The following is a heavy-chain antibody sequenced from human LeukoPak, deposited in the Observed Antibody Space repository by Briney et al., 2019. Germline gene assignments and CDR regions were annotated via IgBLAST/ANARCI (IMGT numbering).Heavy chain of an antibody. J-gene: IGHJ6*03. Sequence: GGSLRLPCAASGFTFSSYWMSWVRQAPGKGLEWVANIKQDGSEKYYVDSVKGRFTISRDNAKNSLYLQMNSLRAEDTAVYYCARSGSRYYGSGRSYYYYMDVWGKGTTVTISS. D-gene: IGHD3-10*01. CDR1: GFTFSSYW. CDR2: IKQDGSEK. CDR3: ARSGSRYYGSGRSYYYYMDV. V-gene: IGHV3-7*01.